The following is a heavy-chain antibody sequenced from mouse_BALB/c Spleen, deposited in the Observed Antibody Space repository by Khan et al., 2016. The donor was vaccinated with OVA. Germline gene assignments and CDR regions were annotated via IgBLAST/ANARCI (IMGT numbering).Heavy chain of an antibody. CDR2: INPTSGYT. J-gene: IGHJ2*01. CDR3: TRDRIDY. V-gene: IGHV1-7*01. CDR1: GYTFTTYW. Sequence: VQLQQSGAELAKPGASVKMSCKSSGYTFTTYWMHWVKQRPGQGLEWIGYINPTSGYTDYNEKSKDRATLPADKSSSTAYMQLSSLTSEDSAVYYCTRDRIDYWGQGTTLTVSS.